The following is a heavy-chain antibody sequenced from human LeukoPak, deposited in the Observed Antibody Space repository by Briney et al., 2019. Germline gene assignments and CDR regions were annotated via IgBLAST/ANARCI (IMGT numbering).Heavy chain of an antibody. CDR1: GGPITSHL. Sequence: SETLSLTCTVSGGPITSHLWGWSRQPPGEGLGRVGNFYHSGNSHLTPSLKSRVTMSIDTSNTQFSLKLRSMTAADTAVYYCARDRPTSTAPFDYWGQGTLVTVS. CDR3: ARDRPTSTAPFDY. CDR2: FYHSGNS. V-gene: IGHV4-59*11. D-gene: IGHD2-21*02. J-gene: IGHJ4*02.